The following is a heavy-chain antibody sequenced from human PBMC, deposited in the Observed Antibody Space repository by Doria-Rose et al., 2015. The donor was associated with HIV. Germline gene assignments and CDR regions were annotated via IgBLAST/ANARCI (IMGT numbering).Heavy chain of an antibody. J-gene: IGHJ4*02. Sequence: QVQLQEPGPGLVKPSETLSLTCSVSGASVSSRGYYWNWIRQVPGKGLESLGYTYYTGTSDYSPSLKSRLNMAVDTSKNQFSLKLSFVTVADTAVYYCARMGSYRELDYWGQGALVIVSA. V-gene: IGHV4-31*03. CDR1: GASVSSRGYY. CDR2: TYYTGTS. CDR3: ARMGSYRELDY. D-gene: IGHD3-3*01.